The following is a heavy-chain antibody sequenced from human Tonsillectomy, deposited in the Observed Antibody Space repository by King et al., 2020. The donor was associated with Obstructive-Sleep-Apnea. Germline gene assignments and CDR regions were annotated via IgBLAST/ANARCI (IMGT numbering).Heavy chain of an antibody. CDR2: INPYSGDT. Sequence: QLVQSGAEVKKPGASVKVSCKASGYTFTGYYIHWVRQAPGQGLEWMGWINPYSGDTNYAQKYQGRVTMTRDTYIRTVYMELSRLRSDDAAVYYCARVVLAYCGGDCYFGYWGQGTLVTVS. J-gene: IGHJ4*02. CDR3: ARVVLAYCGGDCYFGY. CDR1: GYTFTGYY. V-gene: IGHV1-2*02. D-gene: IGHD2-21*02.